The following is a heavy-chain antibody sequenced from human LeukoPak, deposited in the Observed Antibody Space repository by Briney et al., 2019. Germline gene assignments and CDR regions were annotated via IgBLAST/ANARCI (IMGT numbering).Heavy chain of an antibody. CDR1: GFTVSSNY. CDR2: IYSGGST. CDR3: ARDTGSVIVVVITKQLDY. D-gene: IGHD3-22*01. V-gene: IGHV3-53*01. Sequence: GGSLRLSCAASGFTVSSNYMSWVRQAPGKGLEWVSVIYSGGSTYYADSVKGRFTISRDNAKNSLYLQMNSLRAEDTAVYYCARDTGSVIVVVITKQLDYWGQGTLVTVSS. J-gene: IGHJ4*02.